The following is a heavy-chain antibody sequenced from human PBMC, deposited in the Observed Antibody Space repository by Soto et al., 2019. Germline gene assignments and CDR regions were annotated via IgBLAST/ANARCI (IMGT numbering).Heavy chain of an antibody. J-gene: IGHJ5*02. CDR2: IKSGGPT. CDR3: ARVVVVVPAAIGVFWFDP. CDR1: GFTFSDAW. D-gene: IGHD2-2*01. Sequence: EVQLVESGGGLVKPGGSLRLSCTASGFTFSDAWMSWVRQAPGKGLEWVGRIKSGGPTDYAAPVKGRFTISRDDSKNTVYLQMNSLKTEDTAVYYCARVVVVVPAAIGVFWFDPWGQGTLVTVSS. V-gene: IGHV3-15*01.